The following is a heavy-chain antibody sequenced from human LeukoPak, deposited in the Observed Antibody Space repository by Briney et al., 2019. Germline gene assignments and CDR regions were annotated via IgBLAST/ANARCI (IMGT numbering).Heavy chain of an antibody. CDR1: GGSISSYY. V-gene: IGHV4-4*07. D-gene: IGHD3-22*01. CDR2: IYTSGST. J-gene: IGHJ4*02. Sequence: SETLSLTCTVSGGSISSYYWSWIRQLAGKGLEWIGRIYTSGSTNYNPSLKSRVTISVDTSKNQFSLKLSSVTAADTAVYYCARDYYDSSAYRYYFDYWGQGTLVTVSS. CDR3: ARDYYDSSAYRYYFDY.